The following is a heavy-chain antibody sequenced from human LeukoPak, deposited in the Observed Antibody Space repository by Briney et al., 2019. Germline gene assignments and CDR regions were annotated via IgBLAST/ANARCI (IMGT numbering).Heavy chain of an antibody. CDR1: GFTFSSYS. D-gene: IGHD3-22*01. Sequence: PGGSPRLSCAASGFTFSSYSMNWVRQAPGKGLEWVSYISSSGSTIYYADSVKGRFTISRDNAKNSLYLQMNSLRDEDTAVYYCARDPLNYYDSRDGDYWGQGTLVTVSS. CDR3: ARDPLNYYDSRDGDY. J-gene: IGHJ4*02. V-gene: IGHV3-48*02. CDR2: ISSSGSTI.